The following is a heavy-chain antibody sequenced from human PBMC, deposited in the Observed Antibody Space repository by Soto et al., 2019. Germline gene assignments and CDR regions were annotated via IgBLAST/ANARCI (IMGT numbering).Heavy chain of an antibody. CDR2: FDPDDGET. CDR3: VFSFGGSLDY. Sequence: ASVKVSCKVSGYTLTELPMHWVRQAPGKGLEWMGRFDPDDGETLYAQNFQGRVTMTEDTSTDTAYMEVRSLRSEDTAVYYCVFSFGGSLDYWGQGTLVTVSS. CDR1: GYTLTELP. D-gene: IGHD1-26*01. V-gene: IGHV1-24*01. J-gene: IGHJ4*02.